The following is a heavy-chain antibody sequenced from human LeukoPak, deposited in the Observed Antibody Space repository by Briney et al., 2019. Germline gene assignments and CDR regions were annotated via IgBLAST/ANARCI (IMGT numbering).Heavy chain of an antibody. J-gene: IGHJ4*02. V-gene: IGHV3-48*03. CDR2: ISSSGSTI. CDR3: ARGRVGYSRLVDY. Sequence: PGGSLRLSCAASGFTFRSYAVNWVRQAPGKGLEWVSYISSSGSTIYYADSVKGRFTISRDNAKNSLYLQMNSLRAEDTAVYYCARGRVGYSRLVDYWGQGTLVTVSS. CDR1: GFTFRSYA. D-gene: IGHD5-18*01.